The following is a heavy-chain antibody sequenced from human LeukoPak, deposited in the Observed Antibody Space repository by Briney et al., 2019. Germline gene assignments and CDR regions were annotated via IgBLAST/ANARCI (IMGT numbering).Heavy chain of an antibody. J-gene: IGHJ3*02. Sequence: GGSLRLSCAASKFTFSTYGMHWVRQAPGKGLEWVAFIRYDGSNKYYADSVKGRFTISRDNSKNTLYLQMNRLRAEDTAVYFCAKDSGISGRSDAFDIWGQGTTVTVSS. CDR1: KFTFSTYG. CDR3: AKDSGISGRSDAFDI. V-gene: IGHV3-30*02. CDR2: IRYDGSNK. D-gene: IGHD6-19*01.